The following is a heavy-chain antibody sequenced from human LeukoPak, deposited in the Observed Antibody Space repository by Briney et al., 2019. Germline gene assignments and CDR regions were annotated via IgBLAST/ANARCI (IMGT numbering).Heavy chain of an antibody. Sequence: GSVKVSCKASGYTFTSYDINWVRQATGQGLEWMGWMNPNSGNTGYAQKFQGRVTMTRNTSISTAYMELSSLRSEDTAVYYCARGRWLATGPDYWGQGTLVTVSS. J-gene: IGHJ4*02. CDR1: GYTFTSYD. CDR3: ARGRWLATGPDY. D-gene: IGHD6-19*01. V-gene: IGHV1-8*01. CDR2: MNPNSGNT.